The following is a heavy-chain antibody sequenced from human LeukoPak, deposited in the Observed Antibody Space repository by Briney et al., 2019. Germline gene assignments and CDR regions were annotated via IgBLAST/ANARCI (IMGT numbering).Heavy chain of an antibody. D-gene: IGHD2-2*01. CDR1: GGSISSYY. CDR3: ARFLGYCSSTSCYRDAFDI. V-gene: IGHV4-59*01. J-gene: IGHJ3*02. Sequence: SETLSLTCTVSGGSISSYYWSWIRQPPGEGLEWIGYIYYSGSTNYNPSLKSRVTISVDTSKNQFSLKLSSVTAADTAVYYCARFLGYCSSTSCYRDAFDIWGQGTMVTVSS. CDR2: IYYSGST.